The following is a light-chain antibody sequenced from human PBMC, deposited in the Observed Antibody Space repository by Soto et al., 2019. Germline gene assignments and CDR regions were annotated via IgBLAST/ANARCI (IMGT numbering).Light chain of an antibody. CDR3: SSYTRRSTYV. V-gene: IGLV2-14*03. CDR2: DVS. J-gene: IGLJ1*01. Sequence: QSALTQPASVSGSPGQSITIPCSGTSSDVGSYNVVSWYQQHPGKAPKLVIYDVSNRPSGASPRYSGAKSGNTASVTIAGLQAEDEADYYCSSYTRRSTYVFGTGTKLTVL. CDR1: SSDVGSYNV.